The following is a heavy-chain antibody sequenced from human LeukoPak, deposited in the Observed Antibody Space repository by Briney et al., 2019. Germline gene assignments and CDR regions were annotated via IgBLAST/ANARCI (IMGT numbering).Heavy chain of an antibody. D-gene: IGHD6-6*01. CDR2: ISYDGSNK. V-gene: IGHV3-30*18. Sequence: GGSMRLSCATSGFTFSSYAMSWVRQAPGKGLEWVAVISYDGSNKYYADSVKGRFTISRDNSRNTLYLQMNSLRAEDTAVYYCAKEGVYSSSSFGFLRHAMDVWGQGTTVTVSS. CDR1: GFTFSSYA. CDR3: AKEGVYSSSSFGFLRHAMDV. J-gene: IGHJ6*02.